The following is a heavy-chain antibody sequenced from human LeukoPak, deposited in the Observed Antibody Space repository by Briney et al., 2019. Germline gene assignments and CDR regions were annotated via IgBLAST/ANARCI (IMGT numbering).Heavy chain of an antibody. D-gene: IGHD3-10*01. CDR3: ARAKRRLWFGELLL. CDR1: GGSISSYY. V-gene: IGHV4-59*01. J-gene: IGHJ4*02. Sequence: SETLSLTCTVSGGSISSYYWSWIRQPPGKGLEWIGYIYYSGSTNYNPSLKSRVTISVDTSKNQFSLKLSSVTAADTAVYYCARAKRRLWFGELLLWGQGTLVTVSS. CDR2: IYYSGST.